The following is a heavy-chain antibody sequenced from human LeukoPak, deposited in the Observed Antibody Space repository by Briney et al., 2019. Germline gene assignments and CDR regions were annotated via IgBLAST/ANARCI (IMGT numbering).Heavy chain of an antibody. CDR1: GDTFSNHP. CDR2: IVPIFNSL. CDR3: ARVVTPRYCSTPSCYWKGWFDP. V-gene: IGHV1-69*06. D-gene: IGHD2-2*01. Sequence: GASVKVSCKASGDTFSNHPINWVRQAPGQGLEWLGMIVPIFNSLKYAEKFQGRLTITADKATTTAYLELSSLESDDTAVYYCARVVTPRYCSTPSCYWKGWFDPWGQGTLVTVSS. J-gene: IGHJ5*02.